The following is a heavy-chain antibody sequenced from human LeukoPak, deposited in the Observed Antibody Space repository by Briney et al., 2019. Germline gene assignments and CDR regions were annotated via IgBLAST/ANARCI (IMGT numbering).Heavy chain of an antibody. Sequence: GGSLRLSCAASGFTFNYYAMSWVRQAAGKGLEWVSGISDNEGSTYYTDSVKGRFTISRDNTKNTVYLQMNNLRPDDTAVYFCARHDSFIPYWGQGTLVTVSS. CDR3: ARHDSFIPY. V-gene: IGHV3-23*01. CDR2: ISDNEGST. CDR1: GFTFNYYA. J-gene: IGHJ4*02. D-gene: IGHD5-18*01.